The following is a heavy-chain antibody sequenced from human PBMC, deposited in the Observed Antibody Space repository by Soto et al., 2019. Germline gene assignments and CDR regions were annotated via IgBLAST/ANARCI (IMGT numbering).Heavy chain of an antibody. D-gene: IGHD3-16*02. CDR1: GGSISSYY. CDR2: IYYSGST. V-gene: IGHV4-59*01. J-gene: IGHJ3*02. CDR3: ASFSDYIWGSYRSNDAFDI. Sequence: SETLSVTCTVSGGSISSYYWSWIRKKPGKGLEWIGYIYYSGSTNYNPSLKSRVTISVDTSKNQFSLKLSSVTAADTAVYYCASFSDYIWGSYRSNDAFDIWGQGTMVTVSS.